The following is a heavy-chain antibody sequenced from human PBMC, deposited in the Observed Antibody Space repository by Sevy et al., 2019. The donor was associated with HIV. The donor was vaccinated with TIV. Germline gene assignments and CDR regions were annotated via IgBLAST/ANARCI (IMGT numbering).Heavy chain of an antibody. Sequence: GGSLRLSCAASGFTFSNAWMSWVRQAPGKGLEWVGRIKSKTDGGTTEYAAPVKGRFTISRDDSKNTLYLQMNSLKTEDSAVYYCTTDQRDYGDPNRNYYYYYYMDVWGKGTTVTVSS. CDR1: GFTFSNAW. CDR3: TTDQRDYGDPNRNYYYYYYMDV. D-gene: IGHD4-17*01. CDR2: IKSKTDGGTT. V-gene: IGHV3-15*01. J-gene: IGHJ6*03.